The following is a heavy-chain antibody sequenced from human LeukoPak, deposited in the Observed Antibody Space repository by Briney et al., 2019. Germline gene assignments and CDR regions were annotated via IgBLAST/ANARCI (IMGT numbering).Heavy chain of an antibody. D-gene: IGHD2-2*01. CDR2: INHSGST. CDR1: GGSFSGYY. V-gene: IGHV4-34*01. J-gene: IGHJ4*02. Sequence: SETLSLTCAVYGGSFSGYYWSWIRQPPGKGLEWIGEINHSGSTNYNPSLKSRVNISVDTSKNPFSLKLSSVTAADTAVYYCARGGDCSSTSCGLGFDYWGQGTLVTVSS. CDR3: ARGGDCSSTSCGLGFDY.